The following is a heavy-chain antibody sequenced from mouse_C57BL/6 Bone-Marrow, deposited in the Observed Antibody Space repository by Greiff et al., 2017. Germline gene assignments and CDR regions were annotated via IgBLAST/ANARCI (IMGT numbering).Heavy chain of an antibody. CDR1: GFTFSDYG. Sequence: EVKLVESGGGLVKPGGSLKLSCAASGFTFSDYGMHWVRQAPEKGLEWVAYISSGSSTIYYADTVKGRFTFSRDNAKNTLCLQMTSLGAEYSAMYYCARPHFDYWGQGTTLTVSS. V-gene: IGHV5-17*01. CDR2: ISSGSSTI. J-gene: IGHJ2*01. CDR3: ARPHFDY.